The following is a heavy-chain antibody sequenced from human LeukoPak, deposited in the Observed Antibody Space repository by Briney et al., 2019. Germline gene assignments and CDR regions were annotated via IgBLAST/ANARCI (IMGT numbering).Heavy chain of an antibody. Sequence: GGSLRLSCAASGFTFSSYAMSWVRQAPGKGLEWVSAISGSGGSTYYADSVKGRFTISRDNSKNTLYLQMNSLRAEDTAVYYCAKVPIRYYDIISGWYFDYWGQGPLVTVSS. CDR3: AKVPIRYYDIISGWYFDY. D-gene: IGHD3-9*01. V-gene: IGHV3-23*01. CDR2: ISGSGGST. J-gene: IGHJ4*02. CDR1: GFTFSSYA.